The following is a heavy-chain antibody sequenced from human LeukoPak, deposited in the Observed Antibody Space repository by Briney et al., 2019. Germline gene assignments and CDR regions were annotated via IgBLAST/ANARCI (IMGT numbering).Heavy chain of an antibody. CDR3: AKRRDAFDI. CDR1: GFTLSNYA. Sequence: PGGSLRLSCAASGFTLSNYAMSWVRQAPGKGLEWVSAISGSGESTYYADSVKGRFTISRDISKNTLYLQMSSPRAEDTAVYYCAKRRDAFDIWGQGTMVTVSS. CDR2: ISGSGEST. V-gene: IGHV3-23*01. J-gene: IGHJ3*02.